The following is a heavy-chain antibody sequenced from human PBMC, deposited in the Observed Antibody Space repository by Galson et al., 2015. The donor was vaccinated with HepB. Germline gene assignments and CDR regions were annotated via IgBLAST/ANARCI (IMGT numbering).Heavy chain of an antibody. D-gene: IGHD3-10*01. CDR2: IWYDGSYK. CDR3: ARQRLVGGGLDV. CDR1: GFTFSSFL. J-gene: IGHJ6*02. V-gene: IGHV3-33*01. Sequence: SLRLSCAASGFTFSSFLMHWVRQASGKGLEWVAVIWYDGSYKFYADSVKGRFTLSRDNSKNTLDLQLNNLRVDDTAVYYCARQRLVGGGLDVWGQGTTVTVSS.